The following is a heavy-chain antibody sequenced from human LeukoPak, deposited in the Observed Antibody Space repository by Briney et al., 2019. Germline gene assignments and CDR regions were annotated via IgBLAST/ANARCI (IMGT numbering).Heavy chain of an antibody. J-gene: IGHJ4*02. D-gene: IGHD3-22*01. CDR1: GYSFTAFY. Sequence: ASVKVSCKTSGYSFTAFYIHWVRQAPGQGLEWMGWINPNSGGTNYAQKFQGRVTMTRDTSIITAYMELSRLRSDDTAVYYCARVDDSSGYPGGYWGQGTLVTVSS. CDR3: ARVDDSSGYPGGY. V-gene: IGHV1-2*02. CDR2: INPNSGGT.